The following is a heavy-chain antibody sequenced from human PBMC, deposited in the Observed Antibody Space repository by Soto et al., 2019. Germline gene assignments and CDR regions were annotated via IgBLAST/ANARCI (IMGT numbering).Heavy chain of an antibody. V-gene: IGHV3-33*01. D-gene: IGHD6-13*01. CDR1: GFTFNNYG. CDR3: ARRQIPPPTRGAANARGGMDV. Sequence: QVQLVESGGGVVQPGRSLRLSCAASGFTFNNYGMHWVRQAPGKGLEWLAVIWNDGTNNYYANSVKGRFTIYRDNSKNTLYLQMSSLRAEDTAVYYCARRQIPPPTRGAANARGGMDVWGQGTTVTVSS. J-gene: IGHJ6*02. CDR2: IWNDGTNN.